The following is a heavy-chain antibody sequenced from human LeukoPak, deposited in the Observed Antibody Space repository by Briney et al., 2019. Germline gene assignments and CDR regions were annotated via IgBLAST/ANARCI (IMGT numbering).Heavy chain of an antibody. Sequence: GASVKVSCKASGYTFTSYAMHWVRQAPGQRLEWMGWINAGNGNTKYSQKFQGRVTITRDTSASTAYMELSSLRSEDTAVYYCARARGYSFGDYYYYGMDVWGQGTTVTVSS. J-gene: IGHJ6*02. V-gene: IGHV1-3*01. CDR1: GYTFTSYA. CDR3: ARARGYSFGDYYYYGMDV. CDR2: INAGNGNT. D-gene: IGHD5-18*01.